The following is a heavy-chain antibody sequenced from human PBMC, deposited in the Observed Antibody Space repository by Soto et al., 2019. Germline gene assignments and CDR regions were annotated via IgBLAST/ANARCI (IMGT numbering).Heavy chain of an antibody. CDR3: AHRLGYSYGYLSGAVNY. CDR1: GFSLSTSGVG. D-gene: IGHD5-18*01. Sequence: SGPTLVNPTQTLTLTCTFSGFSLSTSGVGVGWIRQPPGKALEWLALIYWDDDKRYSPSLKSRLTITKDTSKNQVVLTMTNMDPVDTATYYCAHRLGYSYGYLSGAVNYWGQGTLVTVSS. V-gene: IGHV2-5*02. CDR2: IYWDDDK. J-gene: IGHJ4*02.